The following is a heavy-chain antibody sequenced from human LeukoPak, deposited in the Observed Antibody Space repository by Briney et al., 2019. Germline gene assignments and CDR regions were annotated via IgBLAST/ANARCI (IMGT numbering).Heavy chain of an antibody. V-gene: IGHV3-23*01. CDR2: ISGSGGST. Sequence: GGSLRLSCAASGFTFSSYAMSWVRQAPGKGLEWVSAISGSGGSTYYADSVKRRFTISRDNSKNTLYLQMNSLRAEDTAVYYCAKDRSSIIAARFDYWGQGTLVTVSS. D-gene: IGHD6-6*01. J-gene: IGHJ4*02. CDR1: GFTFSSYA. CDR3: AKDRSSIIAARFDY.